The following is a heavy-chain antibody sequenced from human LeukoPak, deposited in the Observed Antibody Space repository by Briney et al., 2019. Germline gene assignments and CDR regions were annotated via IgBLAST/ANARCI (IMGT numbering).Heavy chain of an antibody. CDR2: IIPIFGTA. Sequence: ASVTVSCKASGGTFSSYAISWVRQAPGQGLEWMGGIIPIFGTANYAQKFQGRVTITADESTSTAYMELSSLRSEDTAVYYCARGSIVGAKTLGFGAFDIWGQGTMVTVSS. D-gene: IGHD1-26*01. J-gene: IGHJ3*02. V-gene: IGHV1-69*13. CDR3: ARGSIVGAKTLGFGAFDI. CDR1: GGTFSSYA.